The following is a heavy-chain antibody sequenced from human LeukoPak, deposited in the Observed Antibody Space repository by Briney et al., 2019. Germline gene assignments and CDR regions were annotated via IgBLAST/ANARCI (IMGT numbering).Heavy chain of an antibody. CDR1: GGSISGFY. CDR2: IYYSGGA. V-gene: IGHV4-59*01. D-gene: IGHD6-19*01. Sequence: SETLSLTCTVSGGSISGFYWGWIRQPPGKGLEWIGFIYYSGGANYNPSPKSRVTMSVDMSKNQFSLKLSSVTAADTAFYYCARDRDSSGWFDYWGQGALVTVSS. J-gene: IGHJ4*02. CDR3: ARDRDSSGWFDY.